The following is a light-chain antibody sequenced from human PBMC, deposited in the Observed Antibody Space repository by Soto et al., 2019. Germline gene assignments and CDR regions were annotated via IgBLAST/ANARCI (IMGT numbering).Light chain of an antibody. CDR3: HQYGSSPFT. CDR1: ESVNSSY. J-gene: IGKJ3*01. V-gene: IGKV3-20*01. CDR2: GAS. Sequence: EIVLTQSPGTLSLSSGERATLSCRASESVNSSYLAWYQQKPGQAPRLLIYGASSSATGIPDRFSGSGSGADFTLTISRLEPEDFAVYYCHQYGSSPFTFGPGTKVYIK.